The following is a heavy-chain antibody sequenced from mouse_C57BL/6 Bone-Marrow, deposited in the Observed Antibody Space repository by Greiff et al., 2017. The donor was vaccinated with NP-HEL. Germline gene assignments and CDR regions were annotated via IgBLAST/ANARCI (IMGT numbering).Heavy chain of an antibody. J-gene: IGHJ4*01. D-gene: IGHD1-1*01. CDR2: IYPRDGST. Sequence: VKLVESGPELVKPGASVKLSCKASGYTFTSYDINWVKQRPGQGLEWIGWIYPRDGSTKYNEKFKGKATLTVDTSSSTAYMELHSLTSEDSAVYFCASITTVVPYAMDYWGQGTSVTVSS. V-gene: IGHV1-85*01. CDR1: GYTFTSYD. CDR3: ASITTVVPYAMDY.